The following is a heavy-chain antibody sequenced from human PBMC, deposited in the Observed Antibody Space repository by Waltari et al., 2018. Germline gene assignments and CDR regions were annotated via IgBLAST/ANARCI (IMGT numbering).Heavy chain of an antibody. Sequence: QITLKESGPTLVKPTQTLTLTCTFSGFSLSTSGVVVGWIRQPPGKALEWLALIYWDDDKCYSPSLKSRLTITKDTSKNQVVLIMTNMDPVDTATYYCTHRQPAARSFDYWGQGTLVTVSS. D-gene: IGHD6-6*01. V-gene: IGHV2-5*02. CDR3: THRQPAARSFDY. CDR1: GFSLSTSGVV. J-gene: IGHJ4*02. CDR2: IYWDDDK.